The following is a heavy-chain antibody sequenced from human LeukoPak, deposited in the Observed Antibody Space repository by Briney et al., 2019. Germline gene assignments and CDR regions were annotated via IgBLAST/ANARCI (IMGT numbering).Heavy chain of an antibody. Sequence: SEPLSLTCTVSGGSISSGGYYWSWIRQPPGKGLEWIGYIYHSGSTYYNPSLKSRVTISVDRSKNQFSLKLSSVTAADTAVYYCARVAVGFATLVDYWGQGTLVTVSS. CDR2: IYHSGST. J-gene: IGHJ4*02. V-gene: IGHV4-30-2*01. CDR1: GGSISSGGYY. D-gene: IGHD1-26*01. CDR3: ARVAVGFATLVDY.